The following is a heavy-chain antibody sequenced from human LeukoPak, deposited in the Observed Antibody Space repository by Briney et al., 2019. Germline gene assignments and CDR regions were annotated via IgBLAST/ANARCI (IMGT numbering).Heavy chain of an antibody. Sequence: SETLSLTCAVYGGSLSGYYWSWIRQPPGKGLEWIGEINHSGSTNYNPSLKSRVTISVDTSKNQFSLKLSSVTAADTAVYYCAREYFWSGYYPYWDRGTLVTVSS. D-gene: IGHD3-3*01. CDR2: INHSGST. CDR1: GGSLSGYY. V-gene: IGHV4-34*01. CDR3: AREYFWSGYYPY. J-gene: IGHJ4*02.